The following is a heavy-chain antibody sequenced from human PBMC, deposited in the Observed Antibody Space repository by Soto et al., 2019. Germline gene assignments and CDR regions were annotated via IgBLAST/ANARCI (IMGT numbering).Heavy chain of an antibody. D-gene: IGHD4-17*01. CDR3: ARHHFPTVTTYYFDY. V-gene: IGHV4-59*08. CDR2: IYYSGST. J-gene: IGHJ4*02. CDR1: GGSISSYY. Sequence: SETLSLTCTVSGGSISSYYWSWIRQPPGKGLEWIGYIYYSGSTNYNPSLKSRVTISVDTSKNQFSLKLSSVTAADTAVYYCARHHFPTVTTYYFDYWGQGTLVTVSS.